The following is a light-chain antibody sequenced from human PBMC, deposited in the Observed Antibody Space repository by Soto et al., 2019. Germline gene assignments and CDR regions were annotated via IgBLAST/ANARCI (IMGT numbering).Light chain of an antibody. Sequence: EIVMTQSPATLSVSPGERATLSCRASQSVSSNLAWYHQKPGQAPRLLIYGASTRATGIPARFSGSGSGTEFTLTISSLQSEDFVVYYCQQYNNWPSWTFGQGTKVDIK. CDR2: GAS. CDR3: QQYNNWPSWT. J-gene: IGKJ1*01. CDR1: QSVSSN. V-gene: IGKV3-15*01.